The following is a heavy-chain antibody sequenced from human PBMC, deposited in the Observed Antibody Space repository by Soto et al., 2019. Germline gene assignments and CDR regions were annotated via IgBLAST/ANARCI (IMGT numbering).Heavy chain of an antibody. CDR2: INKDGSEK. J-gene: IGHJ4*01. Sequence: EVQVMESGGGLVQPGGSLRLSCAASGFTFSNFWMTWVRQAPGKGLEWVANINKDGSEKNYEDSVKGRFTISRDNANNTLYLQMNSLRVEDRAVDYCARDVSNWNDFDYWGHGTLVTVSS. CDR3: ARDVSNWNDFDY. CDR1: GFTFSNFW. D-gene: IGHD1-20*01. V-gene: IGHV3-7*01.